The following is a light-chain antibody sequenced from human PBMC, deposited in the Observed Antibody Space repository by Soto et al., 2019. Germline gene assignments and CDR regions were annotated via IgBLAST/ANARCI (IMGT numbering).Light chain of an antibody. CDR3: ASWDDSLNAWV. J-gene: IGLJ3*02. V-gene: IGLV1-44*01. Sequence: QAVVTQPPSASGTPGQRVTISCSGSSSNIGSNSVNWYQQFPGAAPRFLIFSHDQRPSGVSDRFSGSKSGTSASLAISGLQSEDEAYYYCASWDDSLNAWVFGGGTKLTVL. CDR1: SSNIGSNS. CDR2: SHD.